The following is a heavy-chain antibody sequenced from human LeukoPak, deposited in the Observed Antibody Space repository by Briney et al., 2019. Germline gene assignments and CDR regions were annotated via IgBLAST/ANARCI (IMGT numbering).Heavy chain of an antibody. CDR3: AIAVAGTTADY. CDR2: ISSSGSTI. CDR1: GFTFSSYA. D-gene: IGHD6-19*01. V-gene: IGHV3-48*03. Sequence: GGSLRLSCAASGFTFSSYAMSWVRQAPGKGLEWVSYISSSGSTIYYADSVKGRFTISRDNAKNSLYLQMNSLRAEDTAVYYCAIAVAGTTADYWGQGTLVTVSS. J-gene: IGHJ4*02.